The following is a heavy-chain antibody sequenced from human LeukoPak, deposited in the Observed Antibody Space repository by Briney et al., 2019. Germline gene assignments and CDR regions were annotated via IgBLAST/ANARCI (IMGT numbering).Heavy chain of an antibody. CDR1: GLTFSSSW. V-gene: IGHV3-7*05. CDR2: IKYDGTEK. J-gene: IGHJ4*02. D-gene: IGHD4-17*01. Sequence: GGSLRLSCAVSGLTFSSSWMTWVRQAPGKGLEWVATIKYDGTEKYCVDSVKGRFTISRDNAMKSLYLQMNSLRAEDTAVYYCARHLGTTFDYWGQGTPVTVSS. CDR3: ARHLGTTFDY.